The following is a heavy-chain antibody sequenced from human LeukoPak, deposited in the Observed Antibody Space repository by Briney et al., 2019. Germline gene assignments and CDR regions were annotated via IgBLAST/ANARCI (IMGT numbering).Heavy chain of an antibody. D-gene: IGHD3-10*01. CDR1: GNSISSDYY. CDR3: ARKGRGPYGSVNGYFDY. CDR2: IYHTGTT. V-gene: IGHV4-38-2*02. Sequence: SETLSLTCTVSGNSISSDYYWGWIRQPLGKGLEWIGIIYHTGTTYYNSSLKSRVTISVDTSKNQFSLKLNFVTAADTAVYYCARKGRGPYGSVNGYFDYWGQGTLVTVSS. J-gene: IGHJ4*02.